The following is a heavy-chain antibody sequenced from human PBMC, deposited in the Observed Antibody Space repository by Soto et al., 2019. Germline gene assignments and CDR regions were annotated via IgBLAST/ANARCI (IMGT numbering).Heavy chain of an antibody. V-gene: IGHV1-18*01. CDR2: SRPDNGNR. CDR1: GYTFSTSG. J-gene: IGHJ1*01. Sequence: QVQVLQSGPEVKRPWASVTVSCKTSGYTFSTSGIIWVRQAPGQWLAWVGWSRPDNGNRKSAQRLQGRVTLTTDTSARTAYMELRSLTSDDTAMYYCARDTESNRYNDGGQGTLVTVSS. D-gene: IGHD1-1*01. CDR3: ARDTESNRYND.